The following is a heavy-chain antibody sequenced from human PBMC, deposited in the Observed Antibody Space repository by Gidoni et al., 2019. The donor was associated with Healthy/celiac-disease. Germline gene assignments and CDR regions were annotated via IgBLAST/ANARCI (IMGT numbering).Heavy chain of an antibody. CDR2: ISYDGSNK. J-gene: IGHJ4*02. CDR3: ASLKETTIHDY. Sequence: QVQLVESGGAVVQPGRSLRLPCAASGITFSSYAMNWVLQAPGKGLEWVAVISYDGSNKYYADSVKGRFTISRDNSKSTLYLQMNSLRAEDTAVYYCASLKETTIHDYWGQGTLVTVSS. V-gene: IGHV3-30-3*01. D-gene: IGHD3-3*01. CDR1: GITFSSYA.